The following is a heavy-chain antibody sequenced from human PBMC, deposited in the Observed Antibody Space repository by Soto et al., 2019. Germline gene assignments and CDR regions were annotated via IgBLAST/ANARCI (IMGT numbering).Heavy chain of an antibody. D-gene: IGHD3-10*01. Sequence: VQLVESGGGLVQPGGSLRLSCAASGFTFSTYSMNWVRQAPGKGLEWVSYISSSSGTIYYADSVKGRFTISRDNAKNSLYLQMNSLRDEDTAVYYCARGDYGSGSYFYYYGMDVWGQGTKAAVSS. CDR2: ISSSSGTI. CDR3: ARGDYGSGSYFYYYGMDV. J-gene: IGHJ6*02. V-gene: IGHV3-48*02. CDR1: GFTFSTYS.